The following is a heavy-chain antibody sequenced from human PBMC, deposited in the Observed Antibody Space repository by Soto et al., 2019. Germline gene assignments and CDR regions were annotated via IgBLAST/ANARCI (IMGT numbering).Heavy chain of an antibody. D-gene: IGHD5-12*01. CDR3: ARGGGWLPQY. V-gene: IGHV4-59*01. CDR1: GGSLTGYF. Sequence: QVQLKESGPGLAKPSETLSLTCTVSGGSLTGYFWSWIRQSPGGGLEWLGQIHYSGRTTYTPSLQSRVTISTDAPKTRVSRKLSSVTAGDTDVYYCARGGGWLPQYWGQGTLVTVSS. CDR2: IHYSGRT. J-gene: IGHJ4*02.